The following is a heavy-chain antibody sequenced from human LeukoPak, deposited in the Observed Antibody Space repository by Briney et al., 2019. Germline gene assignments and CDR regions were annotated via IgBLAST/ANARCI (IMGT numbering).Heavy chain of an antibody. CDR1: GFTFSDFT. V-gene: IGHV3-23*01. J-gene: IGHJ4*02. CDR2: ISASADKT. Sequence: GGSLRLSCAASGFTFSDFTMSWVRQAPGKGLXXXXAISASADKTYYADSVKGRFTISRDNSKGTLYLQMNSLRAEDTALYYCARDFYDSSGYYYDYWGQGTLVTVSS. CDR3: ARDFYDSSGYYYDY. D-gene: IGHD3-22*01.